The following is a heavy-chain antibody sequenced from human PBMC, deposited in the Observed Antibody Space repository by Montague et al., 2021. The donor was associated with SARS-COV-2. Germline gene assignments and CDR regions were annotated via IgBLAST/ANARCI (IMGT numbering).Heavy chain of an antibody. J-gene: IGHJ4*02. CDR3: AKATWVLTVASLDY. CDR2: ISGSGGST. D-gene: IGHD3-9*01. V-gene: IGHV3-23*01. Sequence: SRRLSCAASGFPFSSYAMSWVRQAPGKGLEWVSAISGSGGSTYYADSVKGRFTISRDNSKNTLYLQMNSLRAEDTAVYYCAKATWVLTVASLDYWGQGTLVTVSS. CDR1: GFPFSSYA.